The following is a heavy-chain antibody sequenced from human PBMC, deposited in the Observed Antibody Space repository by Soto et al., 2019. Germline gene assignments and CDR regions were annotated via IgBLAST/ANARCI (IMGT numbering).Heavy chain of an antibody. D-gene: IGHD4-17*01. Sequence: QVQLVQSGAEVKKPGSSVKVSCKASGGTFSSYAISWVRQAPGQGLEWMGGIIPIFGTANYAQKFQGRVTITADESTSTAYMELSSLRSEDTAVYYCARDRDYGDYLGHWYFDLWGRSTLVTVSS. V-gene: IGHV1-69*12. CDR2: IIPIFGTA. CDR1: GGTFSSYA. CDR3: ARDRDYGDYLGHWYFDL. J-gene: IGHJ2*01.